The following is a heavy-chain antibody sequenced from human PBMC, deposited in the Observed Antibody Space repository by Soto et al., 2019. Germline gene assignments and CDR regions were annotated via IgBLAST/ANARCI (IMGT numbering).Heavy chain of an antibody. D-gene: IGHD4-17*01. V-gene: IGHV3-23*01. CDR2: ISGSGGST. J-gene: IGHJ4*02. CDR3: AKDLESTVTTSGGFDY. Sequence: PGGSLRLSCAASGFTFSSYAMSWVRQAPGKGLEWVSAISGSGGSTYYADSVKGRFTISRDNSKNTLYLQMNSLRAEDTAVYYCAKDLESTVTTSGGFDYWGQGTLVTVSS. CDR1: GFTFSSYA.